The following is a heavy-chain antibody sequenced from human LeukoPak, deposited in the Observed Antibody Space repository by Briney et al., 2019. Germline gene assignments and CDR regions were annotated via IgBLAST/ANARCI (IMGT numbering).Heavy chain of an antibody. D-gene: IGHD2-15*01. J-gene: IGHJ4*02. CDR1: GGSISGGDYY. Sequence: SETLSLTCTVSGGSISGGDYYWSWIRQPPGKGLEWIGYIYYSGSTYYNPSLKSRVTISVDTSKNQFSLKLSSVTAADTAVYYCAREYLGYCSGGSCYGPIIDYWGQGTLVTVSS. CDR3: AREYLGYCSGGSCYGPIIDY. CDR2: IYYSGST. V-gene: IGHV4-30-4*01.